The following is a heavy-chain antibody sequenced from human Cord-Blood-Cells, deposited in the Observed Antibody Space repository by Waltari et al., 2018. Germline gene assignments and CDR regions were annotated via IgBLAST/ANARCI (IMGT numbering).Heavy chain of an antibody. Sequence: QVQLQESGPGLVKPSETLTLTCAVSGYSISSGYYWGWIRQPPGKGLEWIGSIYHSGSTYYNPSLKSRVTISVDTSKNQFSLKLSSVTAADTAVYYCVAEVVAATWYYFDYWGQGTLVTVSS. CDR3: VAEVVAATWYYFDY. J-gene: IGHJ4*02. V-gene: IGHV4-38-2*01. CDR1: GYSISSGYY. D-gene: IGHD2-15*01. CDR2: IYHSGST.